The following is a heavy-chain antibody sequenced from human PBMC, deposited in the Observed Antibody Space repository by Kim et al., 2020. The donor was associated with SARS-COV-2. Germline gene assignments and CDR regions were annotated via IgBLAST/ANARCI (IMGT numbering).Heavy chain of an antibody. J-gene: IGHJ3*02. D-gene: IGHD3-22*01. CDR2: IYYIGDT. CDR3: ARHQSHSYYDGFDI. CDR1: GDSIGSSGYY. V-gene: IGHV4-39*01. Sequence: SETLSLTCTVSGDSIGSSGYYWGWIRQPPGEGLEWIESIYYIGDTYYNPSLKSRVTISIDASKNQFSLKLNSVTAADTATYYCARHQSHSYYDGFDIWGQGIMVTVSS.